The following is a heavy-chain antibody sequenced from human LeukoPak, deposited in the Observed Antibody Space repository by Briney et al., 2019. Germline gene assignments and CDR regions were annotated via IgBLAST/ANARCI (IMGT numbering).Heavy chain of an antibody. CDR3: AKSGTYSSSSGYIDS. V-gene: IGHV3-9*01. CDR1: RFIFDGYA. Sequence: QSGGSLRLSCAASRFIFDGYAMHWVRHAPGKGLEWVSSISWNSGNTDYAASVKGRFTISRDNAKKSLHLQMNSLRAEDTALYYCAKSGTYSSSSGYIDSWGQGTLVTVSS. J-gene: IGHJ4*02. D-gene: IGHD6-6*01. CDR2: ISWNSGNT.